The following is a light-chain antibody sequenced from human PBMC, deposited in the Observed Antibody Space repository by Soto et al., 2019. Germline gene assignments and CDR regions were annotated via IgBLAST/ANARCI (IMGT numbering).Light chain of an antibody. V-gene: IGKV3-15*01. CDR3: QQYNNWPPRGT. CDR1: HGVSSN. Sequence: EIVLTQSPATLSVSPGERATLSCRASHGVSSNLAWYQQKPGQGPRLLIYGASTRAIGIPARFSGSGSGTEFTLNISSLQPEDFALYYCQQYNNWPPRGTFGQGTKVEFK. J-gene: IGKJ1*01. CDR2: GAS.